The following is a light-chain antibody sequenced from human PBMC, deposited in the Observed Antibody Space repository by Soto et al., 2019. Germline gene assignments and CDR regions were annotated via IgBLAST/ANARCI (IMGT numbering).Light chain of an antibody. CDR1: SSDVGGYNY. CDR3: SSYAGSNNLGV. CDR2: EVS. J-gene: IGLJ2*01. Sequence: QSVLTQPPSASGSPGQSVTISCTGTSSDVGGYNYVSWYQQHPGKAPKLMIYEVSKRPSGVPDRFSGSKSGNTASLTVSGLQAEDYADYYCSSYAGSNNLGVFGGGTKLTVL. V-gene: IGLV2-8*01.